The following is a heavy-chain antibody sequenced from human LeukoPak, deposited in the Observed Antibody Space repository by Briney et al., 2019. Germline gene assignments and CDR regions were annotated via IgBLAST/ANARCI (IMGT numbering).Heavy chain of an antibody. CDR2: ISSSGSTI. D-gene: IGHD1/OR15-1a*01. J-gene: IGHJ4*02. CDR3: ARMFDWNTGLDY. Sequence: GGSLRLSCAASGFTFSSYEMNWVHQAPGKGLEWVSYISSSGSTIYYADSVKGRFTISRDNAKNSLYLQMNSLRAEDTAVYYCARMFDWNTGLDYWGQGTLVTVSS. V-gene: IGHV3-48*03. CDR1: GFTFSSYE.